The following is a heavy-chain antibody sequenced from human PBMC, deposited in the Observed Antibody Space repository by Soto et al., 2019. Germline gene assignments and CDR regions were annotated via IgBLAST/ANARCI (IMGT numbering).Heavy chain of an antibody. CDR1: GYTFTSYY. J-gene: IGHJ6*02. V-gene: IGHV1-2*04. CDR3: ARSQKDVNYYYYGMDV. CDR2: INPSGGNT. Sequence: ASVKVSCKASGYTFTSYYMHWVRQAPGQGLEWMGIINPSGGNTSYAQKFQGWVTMTRDTSISTAYMELSRLRSDDTAVYYCARSQKDVNYYYYGMDVWGQGTTVTVSS.